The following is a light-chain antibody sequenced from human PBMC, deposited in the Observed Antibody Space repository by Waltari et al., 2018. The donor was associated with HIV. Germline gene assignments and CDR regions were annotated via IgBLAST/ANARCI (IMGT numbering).Light chain of an antibody. J-gene: IGKJ2*01. CDR2: EAS. Sequence: GDRVTITCRASQSISNYLNWYQQKPGRAPKLLVYEASNMQSGVPSRFRGSGSGTDFTLTISSLQPEDFATYFCQQSYSTPYTFGQGTKLEI. CDR1: QSISNY. CDR3: QQSYSTPYT. V-gene: IGKV1-39*01.